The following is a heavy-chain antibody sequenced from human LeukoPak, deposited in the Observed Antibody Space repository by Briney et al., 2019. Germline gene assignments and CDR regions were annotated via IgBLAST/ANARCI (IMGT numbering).Heavy chain of an antibody. CDR2: ITNSGENT. Sequence: GGSLRLSCAASGFTFSIYPMNWVRQAPGKGLEWVSGITNSGENTYYADSVKGRFTISRDNSKNTLFLEMNSLRVEDTAVYYCAKGRGFRVWDPWDNWGQGTLITVSS. V-gene: IGHV3-23*01. J-gene: IGHJ4*02. CDR3: AKGRGFRVWDPWDN. CDR1: GFTFSIYP. D-gene: IGHD3-16*01.